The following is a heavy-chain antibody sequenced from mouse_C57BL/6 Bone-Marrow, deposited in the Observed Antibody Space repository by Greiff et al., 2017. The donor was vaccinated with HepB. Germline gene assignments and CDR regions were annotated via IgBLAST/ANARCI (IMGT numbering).Heavy chain of an antibody. D-gene: IGHD2-5*01. CDR1: GFTFSSYA. Sequence: DVMLVESGGGLVKPGGSLKLSCAASGFTFSSYAMSWVRQTPEKRLEWVATISDGGSYTYYPDNVKGRFTISRDNAKNNLYLQMSHLKSEDTAMYYCARVDYSNYDYAMDYWGQGTSVTVSS. CDR2: ISDGGSYT. J-gene: IGHJ4*01. V-gene: IGHV5-4*03. CDR3: ARVDYSNYDYAMDY.